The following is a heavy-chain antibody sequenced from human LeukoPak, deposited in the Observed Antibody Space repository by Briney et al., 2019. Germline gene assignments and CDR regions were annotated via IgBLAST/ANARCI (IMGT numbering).Heavy chain of an antibody. J-gene: IGHJ4*02. V-gene: IGHV3-23*01. CDR3: AKGDIVVVAASNDY. Sequence: GGSLRLSCAASGFTFSNYAMSWVRQAPGKGLEWVSALSGSGSTYYADSVKGRFTISRDNSKNTLYLQMNSLRAEDTAVYYCAKGDIVVVAASNDYWGQGTLVTVSS. CDR1: GFTFSNYA. CDR2: LSGSGST. D-gene: IGHD2-15*01.